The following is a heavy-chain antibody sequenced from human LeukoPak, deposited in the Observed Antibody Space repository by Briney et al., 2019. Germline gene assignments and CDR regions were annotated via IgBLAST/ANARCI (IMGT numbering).Heavy chain of an antibody. V-gene: IGHV3-23*01. CDR2: LFGSSGST. Sequence: GGSLRLSCAHPVFTSTNYAMSCVRDAPGGGLEWVLILFGSSGSTDYADSVKGRFAISRDNSKNTLFLQMNNLRVEDTAIYYCAKGAYDYLEIGYLDSWGEGTLVTVSS. CDR3: AKGAYDYLEIGYLDS. J-gene: IGHJ4*02. D-gene: IGHD5-12*01. CDR1: VFTSTNYA.